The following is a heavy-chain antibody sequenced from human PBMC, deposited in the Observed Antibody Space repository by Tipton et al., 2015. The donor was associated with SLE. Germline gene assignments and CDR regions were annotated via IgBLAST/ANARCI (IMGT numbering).Heavy chain of an antibody. CDR1: GDSITSGHYY. J-gene: IGHJ4*02. Sequence: LRLSCTVSGDSITSGHYYWTWIRQPAGKGLEWIGHIYYSGSTNYNPSLKSRVTISVDTSKNQFSLKLSSVTAADTAVYYCARDLGRLYFDYWGQGTLVTVSS. CDR2: IYYSGST. V-gene: IGHV4-61*10. CDR3: ARDLGRLYFDY. D-gene: IGHD3-16*01.